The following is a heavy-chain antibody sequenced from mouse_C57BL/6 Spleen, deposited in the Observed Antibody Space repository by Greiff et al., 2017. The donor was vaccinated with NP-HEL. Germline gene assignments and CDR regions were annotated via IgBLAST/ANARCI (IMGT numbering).Heavy chain of an antibody. CDR2: IYPRSGNT. Sequence: QVQLKESGAELARPGASVKLSCKASGYTFTSYGISWVKQRTGQGLVWIGEIYPRSGNTYYNEKFKGKATLTADKSSSTAYMELRSLTSEDSAVYFCAYYYGSSYPDYWGQGTTLTVSS. D-gene: IGHD1-1*01. J-gene: IGHJ2*01. CDR3: AYYYGSSYPDY. V-gene: IGHV1-81*01. CDR1: GYTFTSYG.